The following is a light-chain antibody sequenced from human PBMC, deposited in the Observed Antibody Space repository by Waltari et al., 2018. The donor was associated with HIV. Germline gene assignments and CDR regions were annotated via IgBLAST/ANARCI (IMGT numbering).Light chain of an antibody. CDR3: QQYGSSVT. CDR2: GAS. Sequence: EIVLTQSPGTLSLSPGERVTLSCRASQSVSSSSLVWYQQKPGQAPRLLIYGASSRAPGIPDRFSGSGSGTDFTLTISRLDPKDFAVYYCQQYGSSVTFGQGTRLEIK. CDR1: QSVSSSS. V-gene: IGKV3-20*01. J-gene: IGKJ5*01.